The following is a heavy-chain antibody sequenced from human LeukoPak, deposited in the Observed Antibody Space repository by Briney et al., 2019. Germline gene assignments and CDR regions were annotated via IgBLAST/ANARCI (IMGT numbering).Heavy chain of an antibody. D-gene: IGHD5-12*01. CDR3: ATSGYSGYDLSS. V-gene: IGHV4-34*01. CDR2: INHSGST. CDR1: GGPFSGNY. J-gene: IGHJ5*02. Sequence: SETLSLTCAVYGGPFSGNYWSWIRQPPGKGLEWIGEINHSGSTNYNPSLKSRVTISVDTSKNQFSLKLSSVTAADTAMYYCATSGYSGYDLSSWGQGTLVTVSS.